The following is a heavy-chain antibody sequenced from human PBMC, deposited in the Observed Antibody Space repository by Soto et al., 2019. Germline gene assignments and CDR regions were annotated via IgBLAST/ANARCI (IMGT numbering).Heavy chain of an antibody. CDR1: GLTFSSYE. D-gene: IGHD6-19*01. Sequence: GGSLRLSCAASGLTFSSYEMNWVRQAPGKGLEWVSYISSSGTTIYYADSVKGRFTISRDNAKNSLYLQMNSLRAGDTAVYYCARDRIGYSSDSDYWGQGTLVTVSS. CDR2: ISSSGTTI. CDR3: ARDRIGYSSDSDY. J-gene: IGHJ4*02. V-gene: IGHV3-48*03.